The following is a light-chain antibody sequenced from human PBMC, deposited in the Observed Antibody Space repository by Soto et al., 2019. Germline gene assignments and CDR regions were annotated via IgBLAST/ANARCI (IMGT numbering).Light chain of an antibody. CDR1: QSLVHNDGNTY. J-gene: IGKJ1*01. CDR3: MQATQWRT. CDR2: RIS. Sequence: EIVMTQTPLSSTVTLGQPVSISCRSSQSLVHNDGNTYMSWLHQRPGQPPRLLIYRISNRFSGVPDRFSGSGAGTDFTLEISRVEPEDVGIYYCMQATQWRTFGQGTKVEIK. V-gene: IGKV2-24*01.